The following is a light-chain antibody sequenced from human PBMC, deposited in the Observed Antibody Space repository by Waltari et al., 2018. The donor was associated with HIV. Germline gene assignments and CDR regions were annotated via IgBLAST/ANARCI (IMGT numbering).Light chain of an antibody. J-gene: IGLJ7*01. CDR3: QSVDSICTYAV. Sequence: SYELTQPPSVSVSPGQTARITCSGDVLPKQYAYWYQQKPGQAPWVLPSKDSERHSGIPVPSSASTSWTPFTLTISGVQAEDEASYYCQSVDSICTYAVFGGGTQLTVL. CDR1: VLPKQY. V-gene: IGLV3-25*03. CDR2: KDS.